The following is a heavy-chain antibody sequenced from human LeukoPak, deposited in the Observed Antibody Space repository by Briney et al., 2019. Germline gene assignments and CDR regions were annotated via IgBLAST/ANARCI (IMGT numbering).Heavy chain of an antibody. CDR2: IYYSGST. CDR1: GGSISSYY. CDR3: ARQKARGYYYYGMDV. V-gene: IGHV4-59*08. J-gene: IGHJ6*02. Sequence: SETLSLTCSVSGGSISSYYWSWIRQPPGKGLEWIGYIYYSGSTNYNPSLKSRVTISVDTSKNQFSLKLSSVTAADTAVYYCARQKARGYYYYGMDVWGQGTTVTVSS.